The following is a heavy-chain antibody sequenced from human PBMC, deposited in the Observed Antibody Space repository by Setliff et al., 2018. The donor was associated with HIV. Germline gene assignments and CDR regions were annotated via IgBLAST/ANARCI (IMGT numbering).Heavy chain of an antibody. V-gene: IGHV1-2*06. D-gene: IGHD3-10*01. CDR2: ISPNSGGT. CDR1: GYSFTDYY. CDR3: AKVGDYSGFGEFAALDS. J-gene: IGHJ4*02. Sequence: ASVKVSCKASGYSFTDYYIHWVRQVPGQGLEWVGRISPNSGGTNYAVKFQGRVTMTRDTSITTVYMEVSRLTFDDTAFYYCAKVGDYSGFGEFAALDSWGQGTLVTVSS.